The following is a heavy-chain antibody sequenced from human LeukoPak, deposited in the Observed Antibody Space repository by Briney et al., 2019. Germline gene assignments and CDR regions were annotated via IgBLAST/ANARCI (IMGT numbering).Heavy chain of an antibody. J-gene: IGHJ6*03. CDR3: ARDRFDDSSGYYYHYSYYMDV. D-gene: IGHD3-22*01. CDR1: GGSFSSGLYY. CDR2: IYISGST. Sequence: SETLSLTCTVSGGSFSSGLYYWTWIRQPAGKGLEWIGRIYISGSTNYNPSLKSRVTISVETSKNQFSLKVSSVTAADTAIYYCARDRFDDSSGYYYHYSYYMDVWGKGTTVTVSS. V-gene: IGHV4-61*02.